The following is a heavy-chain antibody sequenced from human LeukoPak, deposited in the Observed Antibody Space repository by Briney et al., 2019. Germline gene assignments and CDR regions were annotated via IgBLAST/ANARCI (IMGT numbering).Heavy chain of an antibody. CDR2: IYYSGST. V-gene: IGHV4-39*07. D-gene: IGHD3-10*01. Sequence: GSLRLSCAASGFTFSSYSMNWVRQAPGKGLEWIGSIYYSGSTYYNPSLKSRVTISVDTSKNQFSLKLSSVTAADTAVYYCARDRGSGSPDAFDIWGQGTMVTVSS. CDR3: ARDRGSGSPDAFDI. CDR1: GFTFSSYS. J-gene: IGHJ3*02.